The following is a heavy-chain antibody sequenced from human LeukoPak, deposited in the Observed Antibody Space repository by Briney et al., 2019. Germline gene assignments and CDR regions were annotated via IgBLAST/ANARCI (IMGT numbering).Heavy chain of an antibody. Sequence: GGSLRLSCAASGFTFSSYGMSWVRQAPGKGLEWVSAISGSVGSTYYADSVKGRFTISRDNSKNTLYLQMNSLRAEDTAVYYCAKEYGSGASDYYYYMDVWGKGTTVTISS. V-gene: IGHV3-23*01. J-gene: IGHJ6*03. CDR3: AKEYGSGASDYYYYMDV. CDR2: ISGSVGST. D-gene: IGHD3-10*01. CDR1: GFTFSSYG.